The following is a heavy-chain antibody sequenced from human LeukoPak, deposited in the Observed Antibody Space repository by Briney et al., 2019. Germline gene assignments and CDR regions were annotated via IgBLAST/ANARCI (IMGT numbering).Heavy chain of an antibody. CDR3: AKGRYYYDSSGYDY. V-gene: IGHV3-9*03. CDR1: GFTFDDYA. CDR2: ISWNSGSI. J-gene: IGHJ4*02. Sequence: PGRSLRLSCAASGFTFDDYAMHWVRQAPGEGLKWVSGISWNSGSIGYADSVKGRFTISRDNAKNSLYLQMNSLRAEDMALYYCAKGRYYYDSSGYDYWGQGTLVTVSS. D-gene: IGHD3-22*01.